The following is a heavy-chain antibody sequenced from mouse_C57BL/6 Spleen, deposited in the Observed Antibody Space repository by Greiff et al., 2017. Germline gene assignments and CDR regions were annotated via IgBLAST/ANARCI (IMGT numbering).Heavy chain of an antibody. CDR3: ARYAEETGYFDV. CDR2: SRNKANDYTT. J-gene: IGHJ1*03. V-gene: IGHV7-1*01. CDR1: GFTFSDFY. Sequence: EVKVVASGGGLVQSGRSLRLSCATSGFTFSDFYMEWVRQAPGQGLEWIAASRNKANDYTTDYSASVKGRFIVSRDTSQSILYLQMTALRAEDTAIDYCARYAEETGYFDVWGTETTGTVSS.